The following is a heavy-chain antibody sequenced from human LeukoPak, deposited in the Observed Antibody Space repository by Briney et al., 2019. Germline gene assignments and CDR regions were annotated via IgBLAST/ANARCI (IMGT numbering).Heavy chain of an antibody. CDR3: ARHSPGYYYYGMDV. J-gene: IGHJ6*02. CDR1: GDSISRSSYY. CDR2: IYFSGTT. V-gene: IGHV4-39*01. Sequence: SETLSLTCTVSGDSISRSSYYWGWIRQPPGKGLEWIGSIYFSGTTYYNPSLKSRVTIPVDTSNNQFSLKLTSVTAADTAVYYCARHSPGYYYYGMDVWGQGTTVTVSS.